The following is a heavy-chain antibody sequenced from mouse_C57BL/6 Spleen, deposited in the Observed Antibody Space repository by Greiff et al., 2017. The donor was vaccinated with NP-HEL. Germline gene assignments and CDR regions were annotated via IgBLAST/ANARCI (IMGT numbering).Heavy chain of an antibody. D-gene: IGHD2-5*01. CDR3: ARVYSNYVSWFAY. V-gene: IGHV1-69*01. CDR1: GYTFTSYW. J-gene: IGHJ3*01. CDR2: IDPSDSYT. Sequence: QVQLKQPGAELVMPGASVKLSCKASGYTFTSYWMHWVKQRPGQGLEWIGEIDPSDSYTNYNQKFKGKSTLTVDKSSSTAYMQLSSLTSEDSAVYYCARVYSNYVSWFAYWGQGTLVTVSA.